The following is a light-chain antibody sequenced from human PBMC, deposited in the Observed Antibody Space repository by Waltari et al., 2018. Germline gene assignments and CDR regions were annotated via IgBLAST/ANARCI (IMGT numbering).Light chain of an antibody. CDR1: QRITSW. Sequence: DIQMTQSPSTLSASVGDRVTITCRASQRITSWLAWYQQIPGKPPKLLINKASTLESGVPSRFSGSGSGTEFTLTISSLQPDDFATYYCQQYNSYPWTFGHGTKVELK. V-gene: IGKV1-5*03. CDR2: KAS. CDR3: QQYNSYPWT. J-gene: IGKJ1*01.